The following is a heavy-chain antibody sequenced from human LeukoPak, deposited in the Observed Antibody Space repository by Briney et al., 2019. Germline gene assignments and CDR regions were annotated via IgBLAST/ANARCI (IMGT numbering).Heavy chain of an antibody. Sequence: GGSLRLSCAASGFTFSEYYMSWIRQAPGKGLEWVSYISSSSSTIYYADSVKGRFTISRDNAKNSLYLQMNSLRAEDTAVYYCARAYYDSSGYYYFDYWGQGTLVTVSS. V-gene: IGHV3-11*04. CDR1: GFTFSEYY. D-gene: IGHD3-22*01. CDR3: ARAYYDSSGYYYFDY. J-gene: IGHJ4*02. CDR2: ISSSSSTI.